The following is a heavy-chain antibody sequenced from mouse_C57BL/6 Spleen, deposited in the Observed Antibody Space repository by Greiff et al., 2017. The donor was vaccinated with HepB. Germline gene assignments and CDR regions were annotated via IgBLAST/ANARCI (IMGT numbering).Heavy chain of an antibody. J-gene: IGHJ4*01. CDR1: GYAFSSSW. CDR3: AREVLSYYDAMDY. Sequence: VQLQQSGPELVKPGASVKISCKASGYAFSSSWMNWVKQRPGKGLEWIGRIYPGDGDTNYNGKFKGKATLTADKSSSTAYMQLSSLTSEDSAVYFCAREVLSYYDAMDYWGQGTSVTVSS. V-gene: IGHV1-82*01. CDR2: IYPGDGDT. D-gene: IGHD6-2*01.